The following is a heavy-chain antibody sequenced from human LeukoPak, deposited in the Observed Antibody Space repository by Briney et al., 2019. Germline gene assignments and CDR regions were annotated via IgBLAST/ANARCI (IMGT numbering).Heavy chain of an antibody. J-gene: IGHJ4*02. D-gene: IGHD3-9*01. CDR1: GFTFDDYA. V-gene: IGHV3-9*01. CDR2: ISWNSGSI. CDR3: ARDSPTIKPDY. Sequence: PGGSLRLSCAASGFTFDDYAMHWVRQAPGKGLEWVSGISWNSGSIGYADSVKGRFTISRDNAMNSLYLQMNSLRAEDTALYYCARDSPTIKPDYWGQGTLVTVSS.